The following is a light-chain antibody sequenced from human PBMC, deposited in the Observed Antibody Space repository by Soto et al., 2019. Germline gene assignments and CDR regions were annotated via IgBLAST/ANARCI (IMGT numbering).Light chain of an antibody. CDR2: AAS. CDR1: QSISSY. Sequence: DIQMTQSPSSLSASVGDRVTITCRASQSISSYLNWYQQKPGKAPKLLIYAASSLQSGVPSRFSGSGSGTDFTITISSLQPEDCATYYCQQSYSTPRTFGHGTKVEIK. V-gene: IGKV1-39*01. CDR3: QQSYSTPRT. J-gene: IGKJ1*01.